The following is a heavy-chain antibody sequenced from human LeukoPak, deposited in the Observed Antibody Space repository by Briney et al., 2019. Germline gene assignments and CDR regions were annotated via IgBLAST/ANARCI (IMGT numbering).Heavy chain of an antibody. CDR1: GFTFDDYG. V-gene: IGHV3-20*04. D-gene: IGHD3-10*01. J-gene: IGHJ4*02. CDR2: INWNGGST. Sequence: GGSLRLSCAASGFTFDDYGMSWVRKAPGKGLEWWSGINWNGGSTGYADSVKGRFTISRDNAKNSLYQQMNSLRAEDTALYYCARGGWFGELLFDYWGQGTLVTVSS. CDR3: ARGGWFGELLFDY.